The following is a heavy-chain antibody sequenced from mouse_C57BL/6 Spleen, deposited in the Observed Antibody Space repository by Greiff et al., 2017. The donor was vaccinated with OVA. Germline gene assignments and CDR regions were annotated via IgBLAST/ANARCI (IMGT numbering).Heavy chain of an antibody. J-gene: IGHJ4*01. CDR3: AKIYYDYDYYAMDY. D-gene: IGHD2-4*01. CDR1: GFTFSDYG. V-gene: IGHV5-17*01. Sequence: EVKVVESGGGLVKPGGSLKLSCAASGFTFSDYGMHWVRQAPEKGLEWVAYISSGSSTIYYADTVKGRFTISRDNAKNTLFLQMTSLRSEDTAMYYCAKIYYDYDYYAMDYWGQGTSVTVSS. CDR2: ISSGSSTI.